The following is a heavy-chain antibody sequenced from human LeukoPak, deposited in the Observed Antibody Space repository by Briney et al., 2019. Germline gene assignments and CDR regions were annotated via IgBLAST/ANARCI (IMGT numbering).Heavy chain of an antibody. CDR3: ARENWRSKSIDFDS. D-gene: IGHD6-6*01. CDR2: IYSSGST. J-gene: IGHJ4*02. CDR1: GGSINSFY. Sequence: SETLSLTCTVSGGSINSFYWTWIRQPAGKGLEWIGRIYSSGSTNFNPSLKSRVTMSVDTSKNQFSLRLSSVTAADTAAYFCARENWRSKSIDFDSWGQGTLVTVSS. V-gene: IGHV4-4*07.